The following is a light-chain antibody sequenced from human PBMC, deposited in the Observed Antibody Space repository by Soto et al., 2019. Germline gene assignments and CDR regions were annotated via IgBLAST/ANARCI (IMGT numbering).Light chain of an antibody. CDR3: QKYDDVPQ. CDR2: DAS. V-gene: IGKV1-33*01. CDR1: QDITNH. Sequence: DIQMTQSPSSLSASVGDTVTITCQASQDITNHLNWYQQKPGKAPNLLIYDASHLVTGVPSRFSGSGSGTYFTLTISSLQPEDIATYYCQKYDDVPQFGPGTKVDF. J-gene: IGKJ3*01.